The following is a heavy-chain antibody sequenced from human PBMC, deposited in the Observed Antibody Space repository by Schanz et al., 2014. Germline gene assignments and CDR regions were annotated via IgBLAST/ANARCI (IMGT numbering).Heavy chain of an antibody. CDR2: INPNSGGT. CDR3: ATPSSAEHY. Sequence: QVQLVQSGAEVKKPGASVKVSCKSSGYTFTDYHIHWVRQAPGQGLEYMGRINPNSGGTNFAQKFQGRVTMTRDTSISTVYMELSRLRSDDTAVYYCATPSSAEHYWGQGTLVTVSS. CDR1: GYTFTDYH. J-gene: IGHJ4*02. D-gene: IGHD1-26*01. V-gene: IGHV1-2*06.